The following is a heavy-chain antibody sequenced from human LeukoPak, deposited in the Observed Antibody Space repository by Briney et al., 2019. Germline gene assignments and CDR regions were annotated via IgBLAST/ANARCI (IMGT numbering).Heavy chain of an antibody. CDR1: GFTFSSYA. CDR3: AKGSYYDSSGSFYFDY. J-gene: IGHJ4*02. CDR2: ISGSGDNT. V-gene: IGHV3-23*01. Sequence: GGSLRLSCAASGFTFSSYAMSWVRQAPGKGLEWVSGISGSGDNTYYADSVKGRFTISRDNSKNALYVQVNSLGTEDTAAYYCAKGSYYDSSGSFYFDYWGQGTLVTVSS. D-gene: IGHD3-22*01.